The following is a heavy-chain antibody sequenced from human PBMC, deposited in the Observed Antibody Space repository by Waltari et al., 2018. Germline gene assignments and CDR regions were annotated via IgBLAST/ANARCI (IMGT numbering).Heavy chain of an antibody. Sequence: QVQLQESGPGLVKPSETLSLPCTVPGVSISSLYWSWIRQPPGKGLEWIGYIYSSGSTYYNPSLQSRVTISVDTSKSHVSLTLTSVTAADTAVYYCARVRYSGNYYYFDSWGRGTLVTVSS. J-gene: IGHJ4*02. CDR2: IYSSGST. CDR1: GVSISSLY. D-gene: IGHD1-26*01. V-gene: IGHV4-59*01. CDR3: ARVRYSGNYYYFDS.